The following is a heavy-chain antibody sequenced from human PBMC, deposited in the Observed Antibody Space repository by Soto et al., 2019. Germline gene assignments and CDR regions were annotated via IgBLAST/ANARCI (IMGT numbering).Heavy chain of an antibody. J-gene: IGHJ6*02. CDR2: INHSGST. CDR1: GGSFSGYY. Sequence: SETLSLTCAVYGGSFSGYYWSWIRQPPGRGLEWIGEINHSGSTNYNPSLKSRVTISVDTSKNQFSLKLSSVTAADTAVYYCARGGGGIAAAGSPHKYYYYYGMDVWGQGTTVTVS. CDR3: ARGGGGIAAAGSPHKYYYYYGMDV. V-gene: IGHV4-34*01. D-gene: IGHD6-13*01.